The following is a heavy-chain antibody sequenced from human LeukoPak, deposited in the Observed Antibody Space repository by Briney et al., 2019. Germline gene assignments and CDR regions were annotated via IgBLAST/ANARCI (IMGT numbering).Heavy chain of an antibody. J-gene: IGHJ3*02. CDR2: LYYSGST. CDR1: GGSFSGYY. Sequence: SETLSLTCAVYGGSFSGYYWSWIRQPPGKGLEWIGSLYYSGSTYYNPSLKSRVTISVDTSKNQFSLKLSSVTAADTAVYYCARRSYDILTGYYIYAFDMWGQGTMVTVSS. V-gene: IGHV4-34*01. CDR3: ARRSYDILTGYYIYAFDM. D-gene: IGHD3-9*01.